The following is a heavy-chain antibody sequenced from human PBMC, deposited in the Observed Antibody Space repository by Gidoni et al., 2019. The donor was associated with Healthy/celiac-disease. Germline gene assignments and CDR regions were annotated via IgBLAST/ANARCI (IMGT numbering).Heavy chain of an antibody. D-gene: IGHD3-10*01. V-gene: IGHV3-73*01. J-gene: IGHJ6*02. Sequence: EVQLVESGGGVVQPGGSLKLSCAASGFTFSGSAMHWVRQASGKGLEWVGRIRSKANSYATAYAASVKGRFTISRDDSKNTAYLQMNSLKTEDTAVYYCVLGDYVMDVWGQGTTVTVSS. CDR2: IRSKANSYAT. CDR3: VLGDYVMDV. CDR1: GFTFSGSA.